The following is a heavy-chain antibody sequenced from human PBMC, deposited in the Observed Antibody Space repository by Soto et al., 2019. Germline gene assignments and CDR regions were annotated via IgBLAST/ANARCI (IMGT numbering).Heavy chain of an antibody. D-gene: IGHD1-26*01. Sequence: EVPLLDSGGGLVQPGGSLRLSCAASGFMFSCCAMSWVRQAPGKGLEWVSTIHGDGDYSHYTDSVEGRFTISRDNSRNTLYLQMDSLRADDTATYYCAKNRGAGDYPNWSFAVWGRGTLVAVSS. CDR2: IHGDGDYS. CDR1: GFMFSCCA. V-gene: IGHV3-23*01. J-gene: IGHJ2*01. CDR3: AKNRGAGDYPNWSFAV.